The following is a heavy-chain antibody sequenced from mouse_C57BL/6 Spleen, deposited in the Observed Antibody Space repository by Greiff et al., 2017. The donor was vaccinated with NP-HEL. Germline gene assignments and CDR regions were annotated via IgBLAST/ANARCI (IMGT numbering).Heavy chain of an antibody. D-gene: IGHD1-1*01. V-gene: IGHV5-9*01. CDR2: ISGGGGNT. CDR3: ARYYYGSSWYFDV. Sequence: EVNVVESGGGLVKPGGSLKLSCAASGFTFSSYTMSWVRQTPEKRLEWVATISGGGGNTYYPDSVKGRFTISRDNAKNTLYLQMSSLRSEDTALYYCARYYYGSSWYFDVWGTGTTVTVSS. CDR1: GFTFSSYT. J-gene: IGHJ1*03.